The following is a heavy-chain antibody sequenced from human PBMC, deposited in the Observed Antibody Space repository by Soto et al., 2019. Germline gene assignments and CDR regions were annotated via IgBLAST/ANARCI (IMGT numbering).Heavy chain of an antibody. J-gene: IGHJ6*02. CDR3: ARDGGYSNYEDYYYYGMDV. CDR2: IYYSGST. V-gene: IGHV4-61*01. Sequence: QVQLQESGPGLVKPSETLSLTCTVSGGSVSSGSYYWSWIRQPPGKGLEWIGYIYYSGSTNYNPSLKSRVTISVDTSKNQFSLTLSSVTAADTAVYYCARDGGYSNYEDYYYYGMDVWGQGTTVTVSS. CDR1: GGSVSSGSYY. D-gene: IGHD4-4*01.